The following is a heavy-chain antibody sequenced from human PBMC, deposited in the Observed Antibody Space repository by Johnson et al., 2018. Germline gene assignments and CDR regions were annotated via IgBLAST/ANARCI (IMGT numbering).Heavy chain of an antibody. CDR2: IIPIFGTA. Sequence: VQLVQSGAEVKKPGSSVKVSCKASGGTFSSYAISWVRQAPGQGLEWMGGIIPIFGTANYAQKFQGRVTITADESTSTAYMELSSLRSEDTAVYYCARQPGYCSSTSCVRWFDPWGQGTLVTVSS. D-gene: IGHD2-2*01. CDR3: ARQPGYCSSTSCVRWFDP. J-gene: IGHJ5*02. CDR1: GGTFSSYA. V-gene: IGHV1-69*01.